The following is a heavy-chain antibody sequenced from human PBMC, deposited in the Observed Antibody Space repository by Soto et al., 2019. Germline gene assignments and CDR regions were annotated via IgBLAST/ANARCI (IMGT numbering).Heavy chain of an antibody. J-gene: IGHJ6*01. Sequence: EVQLLESGGGLVQPGGSLRLSCAASGFTFSSYAMSWVRQAPGKGLEWVSVISGSGDSTYHADSVRGRFTIYRDNSKNTLYLQMNSLRAEDTVVYYCAKDRDGAAAGPTKFYGMDVWGQGTTVTVSS. V-gene: IGHV3-23*01. D-gene: IGHD6-13*01. CDR1: GFTFSSYA. CDR3: AKDRDGAAAGPTKFYGMDV. CDR2: ISGSGDST.